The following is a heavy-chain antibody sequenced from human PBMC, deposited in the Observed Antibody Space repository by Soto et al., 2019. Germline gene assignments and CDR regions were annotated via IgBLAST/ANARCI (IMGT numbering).Heavy chain of an antibody. CDR1: GFTFGTYT. V-gene: IGHV3-23*01. CDR2: IYGNAART. Sequence: QLLESGGGLVQPGGSLRLSCAASGFTFGTYTMNWVRQAPGKGLEWVSGIYGNAARTFYADSVKGRFTISRDNSKNTLFLEMNSLRAEDTAVYYCAKDARPDGYWYVDYWGQGTLVTVSS. J-gene: IGHJ4*02. D-gene: IGHD5-12*01. CDR3: AKDARPDGYWYVDY.